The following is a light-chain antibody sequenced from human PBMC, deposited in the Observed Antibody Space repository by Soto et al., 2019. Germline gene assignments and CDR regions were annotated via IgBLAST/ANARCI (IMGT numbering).Light chain of an antibody. CDR2: DVT. CDR3: SSHAGSPAV. Sequence: QSVLTQPRSVSGAPGESVTISCTGTSSDVGGYNYVPWYQQHPGKAPKLMIYDVTTRPSGVPDRFSGSKSANTASLTISGLQAEDEADYYCSSHAGSPAVFGSGTKVTAL. CDR1: SSDVGGYNY. V-gene: IGLV2-11*01. J-gene: IGLJ1*01.